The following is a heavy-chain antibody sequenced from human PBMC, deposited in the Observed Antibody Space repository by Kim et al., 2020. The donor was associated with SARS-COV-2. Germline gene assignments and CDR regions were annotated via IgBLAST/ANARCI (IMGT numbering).Heavy chain of an antibody. CDR1: GGSISSSSYY. CDR2: VYYSGNT. V-gene: IGHV4-39*01. CDR3: ARLEGWFGDPSYWYFDP. J-gene: IGHJ2*01. Sequence: SETLSLTCTVSGGSISSSSYYWGWIRQPPGKGLEWIGSVYYSGNTYYNPSLKSRVTISVDTSKNQFSLKLSSVTAADTAVYYCARLEGWFGDPSYWYFDPWGRGTLVTVSS. D-gene: IGHD3-10*01.